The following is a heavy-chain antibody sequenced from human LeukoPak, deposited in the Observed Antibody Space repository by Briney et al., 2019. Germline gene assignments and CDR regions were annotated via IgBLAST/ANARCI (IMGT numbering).Heavy chain of an antibody. CDR3: ARDQRNDFWSGYYPYYYYYYMDV. CDR2: IKQDGREK. CDR1: GFTFSSYG. V-gene: IGHV3-7*01. J-gene: IGHJ6*03. D-gene: IGHD3-3*01. Sequence: PGGSLRLSCAASGFTFSSYGMHWVRQAPGKGLEWVANIKQDGREKYYVDSVKGRFTISRDNAKNSLYLQMNSLRAEDTAVYYCARDQRNDFWSGYYPYYYYYYMDVWGKGTTVTVSS.